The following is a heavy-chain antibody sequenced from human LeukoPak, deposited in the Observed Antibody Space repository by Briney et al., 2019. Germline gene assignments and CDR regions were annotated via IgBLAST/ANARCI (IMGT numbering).Heavy chain of an antibody. V-gene: IGHV1-2*02. CDR1: GYTFTGYY. Sequence: ASVKVSCKASGYTFTGYYMHWVRQAPGQGLEWMGWINPNSGGTNYAQEFQGRVTMTRDTSISTAYMELSRLRSDDTAVYYCARKGIAARTLDYWGQGTLVTVTS. CDR3: ARKGIAARTLDY. CDR2: INPNSGGT. D-gene: IGHD6-6*01. J-gene: IGHJ4*02.